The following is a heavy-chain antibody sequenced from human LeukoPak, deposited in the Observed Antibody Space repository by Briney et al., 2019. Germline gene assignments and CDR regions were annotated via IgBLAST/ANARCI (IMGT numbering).Heavy chain of an antibody. CDR2: ISGSGST. Sequence: GGSLRLSCVASGYIFNNYAVSWVRQAPGKGLEWVSAISGSGSTYYADSVKGRFTISRDNSKNTGYLQMNSLRAEDTAVYHCVKGGQDCSPTTCYYDWGQGTLVTVSS. CDR3: VKGGQDCSPTTCYYD. V-gene: IGHV3-23*01. CDR1: GYIFNNYA. D-gene: IGHD2-2*01. J-gene: IGHJ4*02.